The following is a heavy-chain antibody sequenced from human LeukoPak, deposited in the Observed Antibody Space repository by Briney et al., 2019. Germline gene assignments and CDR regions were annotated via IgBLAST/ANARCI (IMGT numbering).Heavy chain of an antibody. Sequence: QSGGSLRLSCAASGFTFSSYGMHWVRQAPGKGLEWVAFIRYDGSNKYYADSVKGRFTISRDNSKNTLYLQMNSLRAEDTAVYYCAKVVGRVAAAGTWGQGTLVTVSS. J-gene: IGHJ5*02. CDR2: IRYDGSNK. D-gene: IGHD6-13*01. CDR1: GFTFSSYG. V-gene: IGHV3-30*02. CDR3: AKVVGRVAAAGT.